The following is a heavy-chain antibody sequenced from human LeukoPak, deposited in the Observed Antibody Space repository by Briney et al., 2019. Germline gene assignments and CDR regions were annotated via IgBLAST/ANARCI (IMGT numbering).Heavy chain of an antibody. CDR1: GFTFSTYA. CDR2: ISSSSTYI. V-gene: IGHV3-21*01. D-gene: IGHD4-17*01. CDR3: ATHPPTVTTY. J-gene: IGHJ4*02. Sequence: PGGSLRLSCAASGFTFSTYAMSWARQAPGKGLEWASSISSSSTYIYYADSVKGRFIISRDNAKNSLYLQMNSLRAEDTAVYYCATHPPTVTTYWGQGTLVTVSS.